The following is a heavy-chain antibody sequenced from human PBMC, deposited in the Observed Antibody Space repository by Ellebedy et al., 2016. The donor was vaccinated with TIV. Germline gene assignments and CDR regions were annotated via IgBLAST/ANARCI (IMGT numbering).Heavy chain of an antibody. CDR3: ARVDSGNYHVHFDS. CDR1: GYTFTGYY. Sequence: ASVKVSXKASGYTFTGYYMHWVRQAPGQGLEWMGWINSNSGGTKYAQKFQGRVTMTRDTSISTAYMELSRLRSDDTAVYYCARVDSGNYHVHFDSWGQGTLVTVSS. J-gene: IGHJ4*02. D-gene: IGHD1-26*01. CDR2: INSNSGGT. V-gene: IGHV1-2*02.